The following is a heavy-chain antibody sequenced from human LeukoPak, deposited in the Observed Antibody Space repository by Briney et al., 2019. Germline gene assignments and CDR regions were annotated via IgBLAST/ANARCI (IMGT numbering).Heavy chain of an antibody. Sequence: PGGSLRLSCAASGFTFSSYGMHWVRQAPGKGLEWVAFIRYDGSNKYYADSVKGRFTISRDNSKNTLYLQMNSLRAEDTAVYYCAKDPVAAYSSGWGAKILYYYYMDVWGKGTTVTISS. V-gene: IGHV3-30*02. CDR2: IRYDGSNK. J-gene: IGHJ6*03. D-gene: IGHD6-19*01. CDR3: AKDPVAAYSSGWGAKILYYYYMDV. CDR1: GFTFSSYG.